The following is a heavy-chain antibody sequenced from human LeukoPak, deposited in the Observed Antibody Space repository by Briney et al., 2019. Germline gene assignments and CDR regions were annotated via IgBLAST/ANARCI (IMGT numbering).Heavy chain of an antibody. CDR1: GGSISSGDYY. J-gene: IGHJ4*02. V-gene: IGHV4-39*07. Sequence: SETLSLTCTVSGGSISSGDYYWSWIRQPPGKGLEWIGEINHSGSTNYNPSLKSRVTISVDTSKNQFSLKLSSVTAADTAVYYCARGRNGSYLFTNFDYWGQGTLVTVSS. CDR3: ARGRNGSYLFTNFDY. CDR2: INHSGST. D-gene: IGHD1-26*01.